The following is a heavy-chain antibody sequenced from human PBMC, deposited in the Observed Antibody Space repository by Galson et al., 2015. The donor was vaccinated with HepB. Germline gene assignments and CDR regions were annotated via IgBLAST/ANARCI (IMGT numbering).Heavy chain of an antibody. CDR1: GFTFSSYS. Sequence: SLRLSCAASGFTFSSYSMNWVRQAPGKGLEWVSYISSSSSTIYYADSVKGRFTISRDNAKNSLYLQMNSLRAEDTAVYYCARGPVDTAMVHFDYWGQGTLVTVSS. J-gene: IGHJ4*02. V-gene: IGHV3-48*04. D-gene: IGHD5-18*01. CDR2: ISSSSSTI. CDR3: ARGPVDTAMVHFDY.